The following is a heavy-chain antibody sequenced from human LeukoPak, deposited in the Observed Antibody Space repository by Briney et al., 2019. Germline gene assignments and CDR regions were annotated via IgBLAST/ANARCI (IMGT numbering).Heavy chain of an antibody. Sequence: GRSLRLSCAVSGFSFSSYAMLWVRQAPGKGLEWVAVISYDGSNKYYADSVKGRFTISRDNSKNTLYLQMNSLRAEDTAVYYCASIDYGDPFDYWGQGTLVTVSS. V-gene: IGHV3-30*04. D-gene: IGHD4-17*01. CDR1: GFSFSSYA. CDR2: ISYDGSNK. CDR3: ASIDYGDPFDY. J-gene: IGHJ4*02.